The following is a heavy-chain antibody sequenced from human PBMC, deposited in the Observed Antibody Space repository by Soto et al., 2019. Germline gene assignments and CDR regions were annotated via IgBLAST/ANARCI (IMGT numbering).Heavy chain of an antibody. CDR3: ARDLNYYGSGSYPLFDY. J-gene: IGHJ4*02. D-gene: IGHD3-10*01. Sequence: ASVKVSCKASGYTFTGYYMHWVRQAPGQGLEWMGWINPNSGGTNYAQKFQGWVTMTRDTSISTAYMELSRLRSDDTAVYYCARDLNYYGSGSYPLFDYWGQGTLVTVS. CDR2: INPNSGGT. CDR1: GYTFTGYY. V-gene: IGHV1-2*04.